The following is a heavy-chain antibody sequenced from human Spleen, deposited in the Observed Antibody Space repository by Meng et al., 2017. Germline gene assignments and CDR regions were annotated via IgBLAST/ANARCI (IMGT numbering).Heavy chain of an antibody. J-gene: IGHJ4*02. V-gene: IGHV3-23*04. D-gene: IGHD2-2*02. CDR1: GFTFSDHY. CDR2: ISGNGAAK. CDR3: ARWTYHYDF. Sequence: VQLVESGGGVVQPGRSLRLSCAASGFTFSDHYMDWVRQAPGKGLEWVSAISGNGAAKLYADSAKGRFTISRDNSRGSVYMQMNSLRVEDTAIYYCARWTYHYDFWGQGTLVTVSS.